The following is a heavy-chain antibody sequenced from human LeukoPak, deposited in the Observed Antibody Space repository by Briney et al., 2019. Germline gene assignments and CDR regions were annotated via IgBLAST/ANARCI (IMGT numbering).Heavy chain of an antibody. CDR3: ARDSYYDFWSGYPNWFDP. CDR2: INPSGGST. CDR1: GYTFTSYY. J-gene: IGHJ5*02. V-gene: IGHV1-46*01. Sequence: ASVKVSCKASGYTFTSYYMHWVRQAPGQGLEWMGIINPSGGSTSYAQKFQGRVTITRDTSTSTVYMELSSLRSEDPAVYYCARDSYYDFWSGYPNWFDPWGQGTLVTVSS. D-gene: IGHD3-3*01.